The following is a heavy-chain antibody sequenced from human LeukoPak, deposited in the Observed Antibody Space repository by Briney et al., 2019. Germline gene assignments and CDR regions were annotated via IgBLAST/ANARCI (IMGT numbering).Heavy chain of an antibody. V-gene: IGHV3-9*01. D-gene: IGHD6-19*01. CDR1: GLTFDDYA. CDR3: AKDYSGDSSGWYFDY. CDR2: ISWNSGSI. Sequence: ALRLSCAASGLTFDDYAMHWVRQAPGKGLEWVSGISWNSGSIGYADSVKGRFTISRDNAKNSLYLQMNSLRAEDTALYYCAKDYSGDSSGWYFDYWGQGTLVTVSS. J-gene: IGHJ4*02.